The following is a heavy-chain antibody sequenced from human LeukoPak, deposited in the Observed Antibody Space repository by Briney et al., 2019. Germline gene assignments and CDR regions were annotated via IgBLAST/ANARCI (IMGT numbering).Heavy chain of an antibody. J-gene: IGHJ5*01. Sequence: GGSLRLSCAACGFTFSKYSMTWVRQAPGKGLEWVSFIGTSSTPIYYADSVKGRFTISRDNTKNSLYLQMNSLKVEDTAIYYCARDNWIDCWGQGTLVTVSS. CDR1: GFTFSKYS. V-gene: IGHV3-48*04. CDR3: ARDNWIDC. CDR2: IGTSSTPI.